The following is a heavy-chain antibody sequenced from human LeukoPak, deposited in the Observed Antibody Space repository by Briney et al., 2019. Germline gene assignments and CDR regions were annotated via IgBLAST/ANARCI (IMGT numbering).Heavy chain of an antibody. V-gene: IGHV3-23*01. CDR3: AKATTVSAAGSHFVY. CDR1: GFTSSVYA. Sequence: GRTLCPSRVDSGFTSSVYAISWVCQAPGGGLEWVAAINGNGGTTYYADSVKGRFTISRDNSKNTLYLQMNSLRAEDTAVFYCAKATTVSAAGSHFVYWGQGTLVTVSS. CDR2: INGNGGTT. J-gene: IGHJ4*02. D-gene: IGHD6-13*01.